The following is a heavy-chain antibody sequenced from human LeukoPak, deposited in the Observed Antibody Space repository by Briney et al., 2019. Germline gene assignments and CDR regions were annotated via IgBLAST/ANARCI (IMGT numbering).Heavy chain of an antibody. CDR3: AREKNLGT. CDR2: IKEDGSDK. J-gene: IGHJ4*02. Sequence: GGSLRLSCAASGFTFGSYWMSWVRQAPGKRLEWVATIKEDGSDKYYVDSVKGRFTISRDNVKNSVYLQMNSLRAEDTAVYYCAREKNLGTWGQGTLVTVSS. V-gene: IGHV3-7*05. CDR1: GFTFGSYW. D-gene: IGHD1-14*01.